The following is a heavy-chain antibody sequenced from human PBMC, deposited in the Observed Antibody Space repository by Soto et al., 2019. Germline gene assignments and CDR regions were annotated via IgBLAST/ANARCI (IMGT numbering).Heavy chain of an antibody. CDR3: AKDPSSVVLGVDY. V-gene: IGHV3-9*01. CDR2: ISWNSGSI. CDR1: GFTFDDYA. Sequence: EVQLVESGGGLVQPGRSLRLSCAASGFTFDDYAMHWVRQAPGKGLEWVSGISWNSGSIGYADSVKGRFTISRDNAKNSLYLQMNSLRAEDTALYYCAKDPSSVVLGVDYWGQGTLVTVSS. D-gene: IGHD3-10*01. J-gene: IGHJ4*02.